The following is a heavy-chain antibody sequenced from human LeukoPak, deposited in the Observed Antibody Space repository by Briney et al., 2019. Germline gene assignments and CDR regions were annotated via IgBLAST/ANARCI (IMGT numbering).Heavy chain of an antibody. CDR3: ARVTSRYSYGPRNPFDI. D-gene: IGHD5-18*01. Sequence: GASVKVSCKASGYTFTGYYMHWVRQAPGQGLEWMGWINPNSGGTNYAQNLQGRVTMTTDTSTSTAYMELRSLRSDDTAVYYCARVTSRYSYGPRNPFDIWGQGTMVTVSS. CDR1: GYTFTGYY. J-gene: IGHJ3*02. V-gene: IGHV1-2*02. CDR2: INPNSGGT.